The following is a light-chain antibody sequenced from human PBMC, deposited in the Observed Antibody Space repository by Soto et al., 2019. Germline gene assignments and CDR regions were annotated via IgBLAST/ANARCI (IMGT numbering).Light chain of an antibody. V-gene: IGKV3-15*01. CDR3: QHYNNWPPWT. CDR2: GAS. CDR1: QSVGGN. J-gene: IGKJ1*01. Sequence: EIVMTQSPGTLSVSPGERATLSCRVSQSVGGNLAWYQQKPGQAPRLLIYGASTRATGIPVRFTGSGSGTEFTLTISSLQSEDFAVYYCQHYNNWPPWTFGRGTKVEIK.